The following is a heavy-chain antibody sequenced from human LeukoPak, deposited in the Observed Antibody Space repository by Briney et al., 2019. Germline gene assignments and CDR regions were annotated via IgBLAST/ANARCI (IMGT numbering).Heavy chain of an antibody. D-gene: IGHD3-9*01. V-gene: IGHV3-30*18. CDR1: GFTFSTYG. J-gene: IGHJ4*02. CDR3: AKGYYFDILSGYSSLDS. Sequence: GGSLRLSCATSGFTFSTYGFHWVRQAPGKGLEWVADMSYDGSDKDYADSVKGRFTISRDDSKNTLYLQMNSLRAEDTATYYCAKGYYFDILSGYSSLDSWGQGTLVTVSS. CDR2: MSYDGSDK.